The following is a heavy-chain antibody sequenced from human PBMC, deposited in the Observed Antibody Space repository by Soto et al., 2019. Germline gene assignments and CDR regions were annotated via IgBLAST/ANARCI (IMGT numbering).Heavy chain of an antibody. CDR1: GFTFSNAW. D-gene: IGHD2-15*01. V-gene: IGHV3-15*01. Sequence: GGSLRLSCAASGFTFSNAWMSWVRQAPGKGLEWVGRIKSKTDGGTTDYAAPVKGRFTISRDDSKNTLYLQMNSLKTEDTAVYYCTTDHDCSGGSCYSNPGDWGQGTLVTVSS. J-gene: IGHJ4*02. CDR3: TTDHDCSGGSCYSNPGD. CDR2: IKSKTDGGTT.